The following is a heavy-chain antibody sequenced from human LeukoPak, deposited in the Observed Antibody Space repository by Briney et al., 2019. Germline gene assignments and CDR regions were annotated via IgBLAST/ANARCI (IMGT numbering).Heavy chain of an antibody. D-gene: IGHD3-10*01. CDR3: AREGVLWFGELPLDGMDV. J-gene: IGHJ6*02. V-gene: IGHV1-3*01. CDR2: INAGNGNT. Sequence: ASVKVSCKASGYTFTSYAMHWVRQAPGQRLEWMGWINAGNGNTKYSQKFQGRVTITRDTSASTAYMELSSLRSEDTAVYYCAREGVLWFGELPLDGMDVWGQGTTVTVSS. CDR1: GYTFTSYA.